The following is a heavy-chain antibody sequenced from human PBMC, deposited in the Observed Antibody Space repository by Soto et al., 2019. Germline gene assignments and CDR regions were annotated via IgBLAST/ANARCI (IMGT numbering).Heavy chain of an antibody. D-gene: IGHD2-2*01. Sequence: PGGSLRLSCAASGFTFSSYGMHWVRQAPGKGLEWVAVIWYDGSNKYYADSVKGRFTISRDNSKNTLYLQMNSLRAEDTAVYYCAREKYCSSTSCSHGQFDPWGQGTLVTVSS. CDR3: AREKYCSSTSCSHGQFDP. V-gene: IGHV3-33*01. CDR2: IWYDGSNK. J-gene: IGHJ5*02. CDR1: GFTFSSYG.